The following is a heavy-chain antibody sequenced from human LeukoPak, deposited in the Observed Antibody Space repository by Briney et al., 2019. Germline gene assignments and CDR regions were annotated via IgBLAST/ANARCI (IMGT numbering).Heavy chain of an antibody. CDR1: GFTFNNYA. V-gene: IGHV3-23*01. CDR2: ISSGGST. J-gene: IGHJ4*02. Sequence: GGSLRLSCAASGFTFNNYAMSWVRQAPGKGLKWVSGISSGGSTYYADSVKGRFTISRDNSKNTLYLQMNSLRAEDTAVYYCAKDTYSTSPYYFDYWGQGTLVTVSS. CDR3: AKDTYSTSPYYFDY. D-gene: IGHD1-26*01.